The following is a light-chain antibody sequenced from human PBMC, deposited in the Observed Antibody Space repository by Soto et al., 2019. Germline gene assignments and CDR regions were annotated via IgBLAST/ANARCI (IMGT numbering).Light chain of an antibody. Sequence: EMVMTQSPATLSVXXXXXXXXXXXXSQSVSSNLAWYQQKPGQAPRLLIYGASTRATGIPARFSGSGSGTEFTLTISSLQSEDFAVYYCQQYNNWPPWTFGQGTKVDIK. CDR1: QSVSSN. CDR3: QQYNNWPPWT. J-gene: IGKJ1*01. CDR2: GAS. V-gene: IGKV3-15*01.